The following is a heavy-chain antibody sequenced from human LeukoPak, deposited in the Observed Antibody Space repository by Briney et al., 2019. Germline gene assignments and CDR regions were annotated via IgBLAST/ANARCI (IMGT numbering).Heavy chain of an antibody. CDR1: GFTFSHYS. CDR2: ISASSSFI. V-gene: IGHV3-21*01. J-gene: IGHJ4*02. CDR3: ARGYCSRTSCEDFDY. D-gene: IGHD2-2*01. Sequence: GGSLKLSCAASGFTFSHYSMNWVRQAPGKGLEWVSSISASSSFIYYADSLKGRFTISRDNAKNSLYLQMNSLRAEDTAVFYCARGYCSRTSCEDFDYWGQGTLVTVSS.